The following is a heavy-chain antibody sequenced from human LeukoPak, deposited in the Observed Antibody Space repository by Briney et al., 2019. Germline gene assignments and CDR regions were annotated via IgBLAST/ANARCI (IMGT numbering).Heavy chain of an antibody. CDR2: ISYDGSNK. J-gene: IGHJ3*02. D-gene: IGHD3-22*01. Sequence: PGGSLRLFCAVSGFPFSSYAMLWARQARGKGVVWVAVISYDGSNKYYADSVKGRFTISRDNSKNTLYLQMNSLRAEDTAVYYCARDSPYYYDSSGFHAFDIWGQGTMVTVSS. V-gene: IGHV3-30-3*01. CDR1: GFPFSSYA. CDR3: ARDSPYYYDSSGFHAFDI.